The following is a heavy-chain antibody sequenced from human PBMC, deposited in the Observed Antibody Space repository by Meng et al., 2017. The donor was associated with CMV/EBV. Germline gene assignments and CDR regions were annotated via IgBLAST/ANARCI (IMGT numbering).Heavy chain of an antibody. J-gene: IGHJ4*02. D-gene: IGHD6-13*01. CDR3: ARAGVAAAGTFGY. CDR2: ISSSSSYT. CDR1: GFTFSDYY. Sequence: VPVVELGGGLVKPGGSLRLACAASGFTFSDYYMSWIRQAPGKGLEWVSYISSSSSYTNYADSVKGRFTISRDNAKNSLYLQMNSLRAEDTAVYYCARAGVAAAGTFGYWGQGTLVTVSS. V-gene: IGHV3-11*05.